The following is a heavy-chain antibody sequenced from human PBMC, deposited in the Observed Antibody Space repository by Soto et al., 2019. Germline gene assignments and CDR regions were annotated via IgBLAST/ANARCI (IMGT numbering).Heavy chain of an antibody. Sequence: SXKVSFQASGYTXSSYSRHLVRQAPGQRLEWMGWFNAGSGNTKYSQKFQGRVTITRDTSATTAYMEMSSLRYEDKAVYYCARESTRTTAPDYWGQGTLVTVSS. CDR3: ARESTRTTAPDY. CDR2: FNAGSGNT. V-gene: IGHV1-3*01. CDR1: GYTXSSYS. D-gene: IGHD4-17*01. J-gene: IGHJ4*02.